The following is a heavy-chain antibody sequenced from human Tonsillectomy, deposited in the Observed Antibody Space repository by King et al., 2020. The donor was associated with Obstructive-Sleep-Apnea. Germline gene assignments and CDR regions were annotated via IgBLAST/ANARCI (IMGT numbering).Heavy chain of an antibody. CDR3: ARVYYYGSGSLDAFDI. Sequence: QLQESGPGLVKPSQTLSLTCTVSGGSISSGGYDWSWIRQHPGKGLEWIGNIYYSGSTHYNPSLKSRVTISVDTSKNQFSLKLSSVTAADTAVYYCARVYYYGSGSLDAFDIWGQGTMVTVSS. D-gene: IGHD3-10*01. V-gene: IGHV4-31*03. CDR2: IYYSGST. J-gene: IGHJ3*02. CDR1: GGSISSGGYD.